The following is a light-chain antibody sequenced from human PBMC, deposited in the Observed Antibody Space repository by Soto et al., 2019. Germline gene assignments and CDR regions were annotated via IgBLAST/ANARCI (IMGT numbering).Light chain of an antibody. J-gene: IGKJ1*01. Sequence: EIVMTQSPATLSVSPGERAALSCRASQSVSSNSAWYQQKPGQAPRLLIYGASTRATGIPARFSGSGSGTEFTLTISSLPSEDFAVYYCQQYNNWWTFGQGTKVDIK. CDR3: QQYNNWWT. CDR2: GAS. V-gene: IGKV3-15*01. CDR1: QSVSSN.